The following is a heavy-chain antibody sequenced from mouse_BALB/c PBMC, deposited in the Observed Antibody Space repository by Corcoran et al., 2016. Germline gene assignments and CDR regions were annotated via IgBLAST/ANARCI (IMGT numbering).Heavy chain of an antibody. CDR3: VRIGVITTAPFAY. V-gene: IGHV8-8*01. J-gene: IGHJ3*01. CDR1: GFSLITSGIG. D-gene: IGHD1-2*01. CDR2: IWWDDVK. Sequence: QVTLKESGPGIFQPSQTLSLTCSFSGFSLITSGIGVVWIRQPSGKCLEWLAHIWWDDVKRYNPALKSRLTISKDTSSSQVFLKIASVDTADTATYYCVRIGVITTAPFAYWGQGTLVTVSA.